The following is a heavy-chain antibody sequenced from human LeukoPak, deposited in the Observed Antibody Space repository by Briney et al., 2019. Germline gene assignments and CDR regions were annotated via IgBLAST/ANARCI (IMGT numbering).Heavy chain of an antibody. CDR1: GYTFTGYY. Sequence: AAVKVSCKASGYTFTGYYMHWVRQAPGQALEWMGWINPNSGGTNYAQKFQGRVTMTRDTSISTAYMELSRLRSDDTAVYYCARDSIPLLAAIDYWGQGTLVTVSS. CDR3: ARDSIPLLAAIDY. J-gene: IGHJ4*02. V-gene: IGHV1-2*02. D-gene: IGHD5-24*01. CDR2: INPNSGGT.